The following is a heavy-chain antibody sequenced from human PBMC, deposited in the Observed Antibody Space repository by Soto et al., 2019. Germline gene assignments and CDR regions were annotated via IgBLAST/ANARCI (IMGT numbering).Heavy chain of an antibody. CDR2: IIPIFCTA. V-gene: IGHV1-69*12. CDR1: GGTFSSYA. CDR3: VRGSGSYIKGARSED. Sequence: QVQLVQSGAGVKKPGSSVKVSCTASGGTFSSYAISWVRQAPGQGLEWMGGIIPIFCTANYAQKFRGRVTITADESTGTACMERSSPRSEDTAVYYCVRGSGSYIKGARSEDGGQGALVTVSS. D-gene: IGHD1-26*01. J-gene: IGHJ4*02.